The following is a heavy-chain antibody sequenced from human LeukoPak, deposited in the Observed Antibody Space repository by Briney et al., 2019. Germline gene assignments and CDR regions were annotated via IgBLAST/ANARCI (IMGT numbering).Heavy chain of an antibody. CDR3: ARDPPYGDYGMDV. J-gene: IGHJ6*02. CDR2: ISSSSSTI. CDR1: GFTFSSYS. V-gene: IGHV3-48*04. D-gene: IGHD4-17*01. Sequence: PGGSLRLSCAASGFTFSSYSMNWVRQAPGKGLEWVSYISSSSSTIYYADSVKGRFTISRDNAKNSLYLQMNGLRAEDTAVYYCARDPPYGDYGMDVWGQGTTVTVSS.